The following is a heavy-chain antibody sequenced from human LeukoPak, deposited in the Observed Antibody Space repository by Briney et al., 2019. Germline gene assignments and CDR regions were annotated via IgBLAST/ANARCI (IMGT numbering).Heavy chain of an antibody. V-gene: IGHV1-2*02. Sequence: GASVKVSCKASGYTFTGYYMHWVRQAPGQGLEWMGWINPNSGGTNYAQKFQGRVTMTRDTSISTAYMELSRLRSDDTAVYYCARMTYCSSTSCLGFDPWGQGTLVTVSS. CDR1: GYTFTGYY. J-gene: IGHJ5*02. D-gene: IGHD2-2*01. CDR2: INPNSGGT. CDR3: ARMTYCSSTSCLGFDP.